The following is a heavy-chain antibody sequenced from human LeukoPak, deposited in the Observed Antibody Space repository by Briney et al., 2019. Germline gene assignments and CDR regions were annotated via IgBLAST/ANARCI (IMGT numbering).Heavy chain of an antibody. CDR3: ARSWRGNDAFDI. CDR2: IIPIFGTA. V-gene: IGHV1-69*01. Sequence: SVKVSFKASGGTFSSYAISWVRQAPGQGHEWMGGIIPIFGTANYAQKFQGRVTITADESTSTAYMELSSLRSEDTAVYYCARSWRGNDAFDIWGQGTIVTVSS. CDR1: GGTFSSYA. D-gene: IGHD1-1*01. J-gene: IGHJ3*02.